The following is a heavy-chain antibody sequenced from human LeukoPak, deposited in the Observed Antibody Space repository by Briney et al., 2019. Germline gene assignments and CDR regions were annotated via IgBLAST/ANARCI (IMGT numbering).Heavy chain of an antibody. CDR1: GDSVSSNSAA. Sequence: SQTLSLTFAISGDSVSSNSAAWNWIRQSPSRGLEWLGSTYYRSKWYNDYAVSVKSRITINPDTSKNQFSLQLNSVTAEDTAVYYCARDIVVVVAATLYYYYGMDVWGQGTTVTVSS. D-gene: IGHD2-15*01. CDR3: ARDIVVVVAATLYYYYGMDV. J-gene: IGHJ6*02. V-gene: IGHV6-1*01. CDR2: TYYRSKWYN.